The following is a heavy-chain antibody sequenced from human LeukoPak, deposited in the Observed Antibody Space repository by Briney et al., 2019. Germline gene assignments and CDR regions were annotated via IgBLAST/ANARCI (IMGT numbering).Heavy chain of an antibody. D-gene: IGHD3-3*01. CDR2: ITGAGDTT. V-gene: IGHV3-23*01. J-gene: IGHJ4*02. Sequence: GGSLRLSCAASGFTFSTFAMSWVRQDPGRGLEWVSSITGAGDTTFYPESVKGRFTISRDNSKNTLYLQVNSLRVEDTALSFCVRDRNYYEALQRSYWGQGTLVTVSS. CDR1: GFTFSTFA. CDR3: VRDRNYYEALQRSY.